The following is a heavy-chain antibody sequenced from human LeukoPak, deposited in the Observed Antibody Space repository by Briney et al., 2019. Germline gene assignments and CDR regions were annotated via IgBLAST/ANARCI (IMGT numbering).Heavy chain of an antibody. V-gene: IGHV1-2*06. D-gene: IGHD6-13*01. J-gene: IGHJ4*02. CDR2: INPNSGGT. Sequence: ASVKVSCTASGYTFTVYYMHWVRQAPGQGLEWMGRINPNSGGTNYAQKFQGRVTMTRDTSISTAYMELSRLRSDDTAVYYCASSPDSSSWWPFDYWGQGTLVTVSS. CDR3: ASSPDSSSWWPFDY. CDR1: GYTFTVYY.